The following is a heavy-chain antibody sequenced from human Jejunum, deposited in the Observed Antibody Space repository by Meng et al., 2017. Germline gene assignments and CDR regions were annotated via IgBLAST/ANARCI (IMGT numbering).Heavy chain of an antibody. D-gene: IGHD1-1*01. CDR1: GFGFSSSW. V-gene: IGHV3-74*01. CDR2: INGDGRTI. J-gene: IGHJ4*02. CDR3: ARGGNYYLDY. Sequence: VPGVEAGGGLVQPGGFLGPSWEGSGFGFSSSWIHWVRQTPGKGLVWVARINGDGRTISYADSLKGRFTVSRDNAKNTLYLQMNSLRAEDTAIYYCARGGNYYLDYWGQGTLVTVSS.